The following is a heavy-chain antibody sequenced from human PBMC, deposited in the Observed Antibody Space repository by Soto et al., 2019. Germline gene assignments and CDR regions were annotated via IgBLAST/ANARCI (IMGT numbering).Heavy chain of an antibody. V-gene: IGHV1-8*01. J-gene: IGHJ6*02. CDR2: MNPNSGNT. Sequence: ASVKVSCKASGYTFTSYDINWVRQATGQGLEWMGWMNPNSGNTGYAQKFQGRVTMTRNTSISTAYMELSSLRSEDTAVYYCARTLLYCSSNSCYSHYGMDVWGQGTTVTVSS. CDR1: GYTFTSYD. CDR3: ARTLLYCSSNSCYSHYGMDV. D-gene: IGHD2-2*01.